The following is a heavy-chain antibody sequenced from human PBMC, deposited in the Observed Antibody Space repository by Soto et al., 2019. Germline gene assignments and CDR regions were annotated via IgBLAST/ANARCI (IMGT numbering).Heavy chain of an antibody. D-gene: IGHD3-3*01. Sequence: GGSLRLSCAASGFTFSSYGMHWVRQAPGKGLEWVAVIWYDGSNKYYADSVKGRFTISRDNSKNTLYLQMNSLRAEDTAVYYCARGGMYDFWSGYYTANYYYYGMDVWGQGTTVTVSS. CDR3: ARGGMYDFWSGYYTANYYYYGMDV. CDR1: GFTFSSYG. CDR2: IWYDGSNK. J-gene: IGHJ6*02. V-gene: IGHV3-33*01.